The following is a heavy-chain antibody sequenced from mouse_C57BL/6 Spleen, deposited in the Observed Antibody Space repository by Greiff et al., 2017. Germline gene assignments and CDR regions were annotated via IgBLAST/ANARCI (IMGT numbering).Heavy chain of an antibody. V-gene: IGHV1-15*01. CDR2: IDPETGGT. J-gene: IGHJ3*01. D-gene: IGHD2-1*01. CDR3: TRRGSTMVTTGLAY. CDR1: GYTFTDYE. Sequence: QVQLQQSGAELVRPGASMTLSCKASGYTFTDYEMHWVKQTPVHGLEWIGAIDPETGGTAYNQKFKGKAILTADKSSSTAYMELRSLTSEDSAVYYCTRRGSTMVTTGLAYWGQGTLVTVSA.